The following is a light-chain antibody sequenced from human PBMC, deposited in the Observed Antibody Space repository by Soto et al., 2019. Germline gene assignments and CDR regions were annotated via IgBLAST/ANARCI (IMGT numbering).Light chain of an antibody. Sequence: QTVVTQEPSLTVSPGGTVTLTCASSTGPVTTSHYPNWFQQKPGQPPRSLIYSTTNTHTWTPARFSGSLLGGKAALTLSGVLPEDEADYYCVLYYGGAHVVFGAGTKLTVL. V-gene: IGLV7-43*01. CDR2: STT. CDR3: VLYYGGAHVV. J-gene: IGLJ2*01. CDR1: TGPVTTSHY.